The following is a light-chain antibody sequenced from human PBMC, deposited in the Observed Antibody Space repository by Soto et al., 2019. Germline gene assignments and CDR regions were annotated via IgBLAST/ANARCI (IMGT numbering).Light chain of an antibody. J-gene: IGKJ1*01. CDR3: QHYNSYSEA. CDR2: KAS. CDR1: QTISSW. Sequence: DIHMTQTPCNLSGSGEGRVTITCRASQTISSWLAWYQQKPGKAPKLLIYKASTLKSGVPSRFSCSGSGTEFTLTISSVQPDDFATYYWQHYNSYSEACGEGTKWIS. V-gene: IGKV1-5*03.